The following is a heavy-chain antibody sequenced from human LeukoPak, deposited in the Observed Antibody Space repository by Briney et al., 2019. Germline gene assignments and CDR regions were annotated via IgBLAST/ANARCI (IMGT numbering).Heavy chain of an antibody. CDR2: INAGNGNT. CDR3: ARTGTVAYRGYSGYGGY. J-gene: IGHJ4*02. Sequence: ASVKVSCKASGYTFTSYAIHWVRQAPGQRLEWMGWINAGNGNTKYSQKFQGRVTITRDTSASTAYMELSSLRSEDTAVYYCARTGTVAYRGYSGYGGYWGQGTLVTVSS. CDR1: GYTFTSYA. V-gene: IGHV1-3*01. D-gene: IGHD5-12*01.